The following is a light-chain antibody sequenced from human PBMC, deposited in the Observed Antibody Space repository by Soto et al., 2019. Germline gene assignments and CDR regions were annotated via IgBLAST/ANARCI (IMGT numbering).Light chain of an antibody. Sequence: DIQMTQSPSSLSASVGDRVTITCRASQGIRSYLAWYQQRPGKAPELLIYGASTLRPGGASRFSGSGSGTEFTLTISSLQPEDFATYFCQQLNTFPPFFTFGPGTKVDSK. CDR1: QGIRSY. V-gene: IGKV1-9*01. CDR3: QQLNTFPPFFT. J-gene: IGKJ3*01. CDR2: GAS.